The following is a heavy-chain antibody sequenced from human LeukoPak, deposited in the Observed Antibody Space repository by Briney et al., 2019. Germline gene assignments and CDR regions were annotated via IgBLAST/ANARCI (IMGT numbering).Heavy chain of an antibody. Sequence: PSETLSLTCTVSGGSISSGSYYWSWIRQPAGKGLEWIGRIYTSGSTNYNPSLKSRVTISVDTSKNQFSLKLSSVTAADTAVYYCARRSYSSSWYKALYFDYWGQGTLVTVSS. V-gene: IGHV4-61*02. CDR3: ARRSYSSSWYKALYFDY. D-gene: IGHD6-13*01. CDR2: IYTSGST. CDR1: GGSISSGSYY. J-gene: IGHJ4*02.